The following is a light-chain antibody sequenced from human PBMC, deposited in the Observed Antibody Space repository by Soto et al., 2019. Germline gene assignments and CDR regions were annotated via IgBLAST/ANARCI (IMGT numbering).Light chain of an antibody. Sequence: EIVMTQSPATLSMPPGESATLSCRASQRGGSNLAWYQQKPGQAPRLLLYGASTRATGITARFSGSGSGTEFTLTISSLQSEDFAVYYCQQYNNWPRTFGQGTKVDIK. CDR2: GAS. J-gene: IGKJ1*01. CDR3: QQYNNWPRT. CDR1: QRGGSN. V-gene: IGKV3-15*01.